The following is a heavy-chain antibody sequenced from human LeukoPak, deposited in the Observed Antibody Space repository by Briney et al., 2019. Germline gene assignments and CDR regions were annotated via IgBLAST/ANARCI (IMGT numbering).Heavy chain of an antibody. Sequence: GGSLRLSCAASGFTFSSYAMSWVRQAPGKGLEWVSAISGSGGCTYYADSVKGRFTISRDNSKNTLYLQMNSLRAEDTAVYYCAKDLLIAARPLYYFDYWGQGTLVTVSS. J-gene: IGHJ4*02. CDR1: GFTFSSYA. CDR3: AKDLLIAARPLYYFDY. D-gene: IGHD6-6*01. V-gene: IGHV3-23*01. CDR2: ISGSGGCT.